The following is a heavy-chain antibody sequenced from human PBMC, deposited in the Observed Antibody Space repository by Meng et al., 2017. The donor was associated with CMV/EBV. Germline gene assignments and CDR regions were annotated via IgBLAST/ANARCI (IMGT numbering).Heavy chain of an antibody. Sequence: CKASGYTFASCYMHWVRQAPGQGLEWMGIINPSGGSTSYAQKFQGRVTMTRDTSTSTVYMELSSLRSEDTAVYYCARSVLVYSNYDYWGQGTLVTVSS. CDR2: INPSGGST. D-gene: IGHD4-11*01. CDR3: ARSVLVYSNYDY. V-gene: IGHV1-46*01. CDR1: GYTFASCY. J-gene: IGHJ4*02.